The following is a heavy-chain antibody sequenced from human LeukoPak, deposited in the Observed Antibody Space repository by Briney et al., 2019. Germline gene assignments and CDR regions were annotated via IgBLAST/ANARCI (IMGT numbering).Heavy chain of an antibody. CDR3: AKDGPLTVTVPIAAFDI. V-gene: IGHV3-30*18. J-gene: IGHJ3*02. Sequence: GGSLRLSCAASGFTFSSYGMHWVRQAPGKGLEWVAVISYDGSNKYYADSVKGRFTISRDNSKNTLYLQMNSLRAEDTAVYYCAKDGPLTVTVPIAAFDIWGQGTMVTVSS. CDR2: ISYDGSNK. D-gene: IGHD4-17*01. CDR1: GFTFSSYG.